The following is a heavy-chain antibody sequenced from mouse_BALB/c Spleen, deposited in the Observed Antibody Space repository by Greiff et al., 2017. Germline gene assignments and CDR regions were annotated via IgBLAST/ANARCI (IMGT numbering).Heavy chain of an antibody. D-gene: IGHD2-1*01. V-gene: IGHV1-9*01. CDR1: GYTFSSYW. CDR3: ARLYYGNSYWYFDV. J-gene: IGHJ1*01. CDR2: ILPGSGST. Sequence: VQLQQSGAELMKPGASVKISCKATGYTFSSYWIEWVKQRPGHGLEWIGEILPGSGSTNYNEKFKGKATFTADTSSNTAYMQLSSLTSEDSAVYYCARLYYGNSYWYFDVWGAGTTVTVSS.